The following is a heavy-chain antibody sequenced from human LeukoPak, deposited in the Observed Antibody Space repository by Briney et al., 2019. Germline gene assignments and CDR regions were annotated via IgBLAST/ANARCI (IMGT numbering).Heavy chain of an antibody. D-gene: IGHD3-16*02. V-gene: IGHV4-30-4*01. CDR3: ARGPYYAYVWGSYRYIVDY. CDR1: GGSISSGDYY. Sequence: SETLSLTCTGSGGSISSGDYYWSWIRQPPGKGLEWIGYIYYSGSTYYNPSLKSRVTISVDTSKNQFSLKLSSVTAADTAVYYCARGPYYAYVWGSYRYIVDYWGQGTLVTVSS. CDR2: IYYSGST. J-gene: IGHJ4*02.